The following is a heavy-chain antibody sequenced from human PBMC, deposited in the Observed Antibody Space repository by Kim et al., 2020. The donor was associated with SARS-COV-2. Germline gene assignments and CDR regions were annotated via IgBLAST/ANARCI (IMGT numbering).Heavy chain of an antibody. CDR2: INPNSGGT. CDR1: GYTFTGYY. Sequence: ASVKVSCKASGYTFTGYYMHWVRQAPGQGLEWMGRINPNSGGTNYAQKFQGRVTMTRDTSISTACMELSRLRSDDTAVYYCARGSITMVRGVILSYDYWGQGTLVTVSS. CDR3: ARGSITMVRGVILSYDY. V-gene: IGHV1-2*06. D-gene: IGHD3-10*01. J-gene: IGHJ4*02.